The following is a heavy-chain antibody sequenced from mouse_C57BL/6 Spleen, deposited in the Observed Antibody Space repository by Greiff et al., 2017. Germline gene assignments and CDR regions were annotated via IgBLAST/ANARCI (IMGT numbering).Heavy chain of an antibody. CDR2: ISYDGSN. CDR3: AREGYGNLRYFDV. D-gene: IGHD2-1*01. V-gene: IGHV3-6*01. Sequence: EVQLQQSGPGLVKPSQSLSLTCSVTGYSITSGYYWNWIRQFPGNKLEWMGYISYDGSNNYNPSLKNRISITRDTSKNQFFLKLNSVTTEDTATYYCAREGYGNLRYFDVWGTGTTVTVSS. J-gene: IGHJ1*03. CDR1: GYSITSGYY.